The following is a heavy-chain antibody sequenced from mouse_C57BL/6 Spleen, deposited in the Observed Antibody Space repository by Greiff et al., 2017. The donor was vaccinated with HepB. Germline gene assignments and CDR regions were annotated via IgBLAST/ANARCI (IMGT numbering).Heavy chain of an antibody. CDR3: ASQLGRYAMDY. J-gene: IGHJ4*01. CDR1: GYSITSGYY. D-gene: IGHD4-1*02. Sequence: EVKLQESGPGLVKPSQSLSLTCSVTGYSITSGYYWNWIRQFPGNKLEWMGYISYDGSNNYNPSLKNRISITRDTSKNQFFLKLNSVTTEDTATYYCASQLGRYAMDYWGQGTSVTVSS. CDR2: ISYDGSN. V-gene: IGHV3-6*01.